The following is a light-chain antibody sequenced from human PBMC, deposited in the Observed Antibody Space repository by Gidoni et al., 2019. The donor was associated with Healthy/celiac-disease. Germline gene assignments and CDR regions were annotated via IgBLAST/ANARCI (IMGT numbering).Light chain of an antibody. CDR2: EGS. J-gene: IGLJ1*01. CDR3: CSYAGSRTYV. V-gene: IGLV2-23*01. CDR1: SSDVGSYNL. Sequence: QSALTQPASVSGSPGQSITISCTGTSSDVGSYNLVSWYQQHPGKAPQLMLYEGSKRPSGVSNRFSGSKSGNTASLTISGLQAEDEADYYCCSYAGSRTYVFGTGTKVTVL.